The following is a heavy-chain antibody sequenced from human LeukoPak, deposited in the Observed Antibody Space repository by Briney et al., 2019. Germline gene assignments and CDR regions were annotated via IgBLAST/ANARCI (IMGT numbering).Heavy chain of an antibody. CDR1: GGSFSGYY. V-gene: IGHV4-34*01. CDR2: INHSGST. Sequence: KASETLSLTCAVYGGSFSGYYWSWIRQPPGKGLEWIGEINHSGSTNYNPSLKSRVTISVDTSKNQFSLKLSSVTAADTAVYYCARGASDWSVDYWGQGTLVTVSS. CDR3: ARGASDWSVDY. J-gene: IGHJ4*02. D-gene: IGHD6-19*01.